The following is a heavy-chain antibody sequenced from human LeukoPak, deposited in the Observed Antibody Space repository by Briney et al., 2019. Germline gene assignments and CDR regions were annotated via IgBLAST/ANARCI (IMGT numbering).Heavy chain of an antibody. D-gene: IGHD3-10*01. CDR2: IIYDGSNQ. CDR3: AKDSYYYGSGFNFDY. V-gene: IGHV3-30*18. Sequence: GGSLRLSCTASGISFASYSMHWVRQAPGKGLEWVAVIIYDGSNQHYADSVKGRFTISRDNAKNSLYLQMNSLRAEDTAVYYCAKDSYYYGSGFNFDYWGQGTLVTVSS. CDR1: GISFASYS. J-gene: IGHJ4*02.